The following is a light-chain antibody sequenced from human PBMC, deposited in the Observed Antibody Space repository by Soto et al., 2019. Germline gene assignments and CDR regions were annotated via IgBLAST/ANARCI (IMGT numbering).Light chain of an antibody. CDR3: QHYRSSPKIT. Sequence: EIVLTQSPGTLSLSPGERATLSCRASQSVSSSYLAWYQQKPSQAPRLLIYGASSRTTGIPDRFSGSGSGTDFALTISILDPEDFAVDYCQHYRSSPKITFGQGTLLEIK. V-gene: IGKV3-20*01. CDR1: QSVSSSY. CDR2: GAS. J-gene: IGKJ5*01.